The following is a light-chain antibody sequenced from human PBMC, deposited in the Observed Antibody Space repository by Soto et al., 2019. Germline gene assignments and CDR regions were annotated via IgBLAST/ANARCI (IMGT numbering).Light chain of an antibody. CDR3: QESYSPLWGT. J-gene: IGKJ1*01. Sequence: DIQMTQSPSTLSGSVGDRVTITCRASQTISSWLAWYQQKPGKAPKLLIYKASTLKSGVPSRFSGSGSGTEFTLTISSLEPEDFATYYCQESYSPLWGTCGQGTKVDIK. CDR1: QTISSW. V-gene: IGKV1-5*03. CDR2: KAS.